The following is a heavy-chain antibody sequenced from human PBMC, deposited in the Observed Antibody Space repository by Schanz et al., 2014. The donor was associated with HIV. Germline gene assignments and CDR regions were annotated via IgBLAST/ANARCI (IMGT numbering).Heavy chain of an antibody. Sequence: QVQLVQSGVEVKKPGASVKVSCKASGYTFTGYYMHWVRQAPGQGLEWMGWINPNSGGTNYAQKFQGRVTMTTDTSTSTAYMELRSLRSDDTAVYYCARTDYDILTGYSLGYYGMDVWGQGTTVTVSS. CDR1: GYTFTGYY. CDR3: ARTDYDILTGYSLGYYGMDV. J-gene: IGHJ6*02. CDR2: INPNSGGT. D-gene: IGHD3-9*01. V-gene: IGHV1-2*02.